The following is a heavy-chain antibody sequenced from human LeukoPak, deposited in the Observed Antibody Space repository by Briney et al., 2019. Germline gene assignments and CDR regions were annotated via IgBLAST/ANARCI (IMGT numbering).Heavy chain of an antibody. CDR3: ATTPVIVGATAHWYFDH. V-gene: IGHV4-39*07. D-gene: IGHD1-26*01. CDR2: IYYSGST. J-gene: IGHJ2*01. Sequence: SETLSLTCTVSGGSISSSSYYWGWIRQPPGKGLEWIGSIYYSGSTYYNPSLKSRVAMSLDMSENQFSLMLSSVTAADTAVYYCATTPVIVGATAHWYFDHWGRGSLVTVSS. CDR1: GGSISSSSYY.